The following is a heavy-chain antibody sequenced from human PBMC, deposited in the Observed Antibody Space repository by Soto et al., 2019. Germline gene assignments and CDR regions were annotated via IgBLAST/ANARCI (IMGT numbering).Heavy chain of an antibody. V-gene: IGHV3-33*01. J-gene: IGHJ5*02. CDR3: ARDLGWPAARFDP. D-gene: IGHD2-2*01. CDR2: IWYDGSEK. Sequence: QVQLVESGGGEVQPGRSLRLSCAASGFTFRNHGMHWVRLAPGKGLEWVAVIWYDGSEKYYADSVKGRFTISRDNSKNILYLQMNSLRGEDTAVYYCARDLGWPAARFDPWGQGTLVTVSS. CDR1: GFTFRNHG.